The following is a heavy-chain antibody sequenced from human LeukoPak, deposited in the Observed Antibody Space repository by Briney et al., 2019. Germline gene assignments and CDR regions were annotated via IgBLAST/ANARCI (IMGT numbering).Heavy chain of an antibody. J-gene: IGHJ4*02. CDR1: GYTFTGYY. V-gene: IGHV1-2*02. CDR3: ARDSGSYSFDY. D-gene: IGHD1-26*01. Sequence: ASVTVSCKASGYTFTGYYMHWVRQAPGPGLEWMGWINPNSGGTNYAQKFQGRVTMTRDTSISTAYMELSRLRSDDTAVYYCARDSGSYSFDYWGQGTLVTVSS. CDR2: INPNSGGT.